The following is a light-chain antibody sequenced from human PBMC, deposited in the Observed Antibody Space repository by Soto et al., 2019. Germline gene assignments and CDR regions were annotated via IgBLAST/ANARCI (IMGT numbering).Light chain of an antibody. J-gene: IGKJ1*01. CDR2: GAS. V-gene: IGKV3-20*01. CDR3: QQYGSSPRT. CDR1: QSVSSNY. Sequence: LSPGERATLSCRASQSVSSNYLAWYQKKPGQAPRLLIYGASSRATGISDRFSGSGSGTDFTLTISRLEPEDFAVYYCQQYGSSPRTFGQGTKVDIK.